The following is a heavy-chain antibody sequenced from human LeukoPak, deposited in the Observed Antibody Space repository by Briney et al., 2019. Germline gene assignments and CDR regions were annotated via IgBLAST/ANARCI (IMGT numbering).Heavy chain of an antibody. CDR3: TTDLGYYDSSGYPY. J-gene: IGHJ4*02. V-gene: IGHV3-15*01. CDR2: IKSKTDGGTT. D-gene: IGHD3-22*01. CDR1: GFTFSNAW. Sequence: GGSLRLSCAASGFTFSNAWMSWVRQAPGKGLEWVGRIKSKTDGGTTDYAAPVKGRFTISRDDSKNTLYLQMNSLKTEDTAVYYCTTDLGYYDSSGYPYWGQGTLVTVSS.